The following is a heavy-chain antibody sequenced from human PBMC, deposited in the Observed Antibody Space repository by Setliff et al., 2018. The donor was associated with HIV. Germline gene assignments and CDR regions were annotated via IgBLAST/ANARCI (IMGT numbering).Heavy chain of an antibody. CDR1: PYTFSSYV. J-gene: IGHJ3*02. Sequence: AASVKVSCKASPYTFSSYVINWVRQAPGQGLEWMGRISVYNGNTIYAQKLQGRVIMTTDTSTSTAYMELRSLRSDDTAMYYCATQRDIVMVPGQGGFDIWAQGTMVTVS. V-gene: IGHV1-18*01. D-gene: IGHD2-2*01. CDR2: ISVYNGNT. CDR3: ATQRDIVMVPGQGGFDI.